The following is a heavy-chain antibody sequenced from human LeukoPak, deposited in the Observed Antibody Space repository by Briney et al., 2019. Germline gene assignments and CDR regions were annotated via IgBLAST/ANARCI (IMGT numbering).Heavy chain of an antibody. CDR1: GFTFSTFA. Sequence: GGSLRLSCAASGFTFSTFAMHWVRQAPGKGLEWVAVISYDGNNRYYADSVKGRFTISRDNSKNTLSLQMNSLRAEDTALYYCARDPVYSTDSSRMGWFDPWGQGTLVTVSP. V-gene: IGHV3-30-3*01. CDR2: ISYDGNNR. CDR3: ARDPVYSTDSSRMGWFDP. D-gene: IGHD6-13*01. J-gene: IGHJ5*02.